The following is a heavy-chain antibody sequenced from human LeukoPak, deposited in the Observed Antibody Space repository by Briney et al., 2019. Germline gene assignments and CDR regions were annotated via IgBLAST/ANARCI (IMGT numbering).Heavy chain of an antibody. CDR2: ISSSSSYI. CDR3: AREAAYYYDSSGYEFDY. J-gene: IGHJ4*02. Sequence: PGVSLRLSCAASGFTFSSYSMNWVRQAPGKGLEWVSSISSSSSYIYYADSVKGRFTISRDNDKNSLYLQMNSLRAENTAVYYCAREAAYYYDSSGYEFDYWGQGTLVTVSS. V-gene: IGHV3-21*01. CDR1: GFTFSSYS. D-gene: IGHD3-22*01.